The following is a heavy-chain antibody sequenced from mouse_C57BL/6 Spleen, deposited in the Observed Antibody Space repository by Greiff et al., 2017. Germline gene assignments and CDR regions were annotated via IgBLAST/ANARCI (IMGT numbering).Heavy chain of an antibody. Sequence: QVQLQQPGTELVKPGASVKLSCTASGYTFTSDWMHWVKQRPGQGLEWIGNINPSNGGTNYNEKFKSKDTLTVDKSSSTAYMQLSSLTSEDSAVYYCARRNWDNYFDYWGQGTTLTVSS. D-gene: IGHD4-1*01. CDR3: ARRNWDNYFDY. J-gene: IGHJ2*01. CDR1: GYTFTSDW. V-gene: IGHV1-53*01. CDR2: INPSNGGT.